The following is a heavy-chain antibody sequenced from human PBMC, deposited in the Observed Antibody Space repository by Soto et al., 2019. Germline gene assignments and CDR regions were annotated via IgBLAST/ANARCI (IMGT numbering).Heavy chain of an antibody. J-gene: IGHJ4*02. Sequence: SETLSLTCTVSGGSISNYYWSWIRQPPGKGLEWIAYIYYSGSTNYNPSLKSRVTISVDTSKNQFSLKLRSVTAADTAVYYCAAYSGYHYVINYWGQGTLVTVSS. V-gene: IGHV4-59*08. CDR1: GGSISNYY. CDR3: AAYSGYHYVINY. CDR2: IYYSGST. D-gene: IGHD5-12*01.